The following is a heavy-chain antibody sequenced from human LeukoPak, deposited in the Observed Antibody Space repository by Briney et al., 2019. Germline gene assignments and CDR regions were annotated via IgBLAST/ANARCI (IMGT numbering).Heavy chain of an antibody. Sequence: GESLKISCKGSGYSFTMYWIGWVRQMPGKGLEFMGIIYPGDSDTRYSPSFQGQVTISADKSITTAYLQWSSLKASDTAMYYCVRHRGGTGWYFDYWGQGTLVTVSS. J-gene: IGHJ4*02. CDR3: VRHRGGTGWYFDY. V-gene: IGHV5-51*01. CDR2: IYPGDSDT. CDR1: GYSFTMYW. D-gene: IGHD6-19*01.